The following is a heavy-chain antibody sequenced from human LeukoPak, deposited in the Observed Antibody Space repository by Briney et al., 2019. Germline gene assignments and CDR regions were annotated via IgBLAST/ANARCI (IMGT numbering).Heavy chain of an antibody. Sequence: GGSLRLSCAASGFTFSSYSVNWVRQAPGKGLEWVSSISSSSSYIYYADSVKGRFTISRDNAKNSLYMQMNSLRAEDTAVYYCASCSGGSCYLDYWGQGTLVTVSS. CDR2: ISSSSSYI. J-gene: IGHJ4*02. D-gene: IGHD2-15*01. CDR3: ASCSGGSCYLDY. CDR1: GFTFSSYS. V-gene: IGHV3-21*01.